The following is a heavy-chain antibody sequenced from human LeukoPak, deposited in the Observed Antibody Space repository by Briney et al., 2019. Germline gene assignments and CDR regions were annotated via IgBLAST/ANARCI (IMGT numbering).Heavy chain of an antibody. CDR3: ARDPGSSSPGLFDI. D-gene: IGHD6-13*01. V-gene: IGHV3-21*01. J-gene: IGHJ3*02. CDR2: ISSSSSYI. Sequence: PGGSLRLSCAASGFTFSSYSMNWVRQAPGKGLEWVSSISSSSSYIYYADSVKGRFTISRDNAKNSLYLQMNSLRAEDTAVYYCARDPGSSSPGLFDIWGQGTMVTVSS. CDR1: GFTFSSYS.